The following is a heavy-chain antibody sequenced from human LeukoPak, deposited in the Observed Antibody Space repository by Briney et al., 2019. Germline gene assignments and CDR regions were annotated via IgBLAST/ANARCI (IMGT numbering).Heavy chain of an antibody. CDR2: IYYSGST. V-gene: IGHV4-59*01. Sequence: PPETLSLTCTVSGGSISSNYWSWIRQPPGEGLEWIGYIYYSGSTIYNPSLKSRVTISVDTSKNQFSLKLSSVTAADTAVYYCARRAYSSGYYYFDYWGQGTLVTVSS. CDR1: GGSISSNY. D-gene: IGHD3-22*01. CDR3: ARRAYSSGYYYFDY. J-gene: IGHJ4*02.